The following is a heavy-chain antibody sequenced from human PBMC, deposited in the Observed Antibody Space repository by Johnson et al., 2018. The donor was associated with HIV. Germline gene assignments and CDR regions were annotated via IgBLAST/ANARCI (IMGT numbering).Heavy chain of an antibody. V-gene: IGHV3-30*04. CDR2: ISYDGSNK. D-gene: IGHD5-24*01. J-gene: IGHJ3*02. CDR1: GFTFSNYA. CDR3: ARGRERGMFDI. Sequence: QVQLVESGGGLVQPGGSLRLSCAASGFTFSNYAMHWVRQAPGKGLEWVAVISYDGSNKYYADSVKGRFTISRDNSKNTLYLQMNSLRAEDTAVYYCARGRERGMFDIWDQGTMVTVSS.